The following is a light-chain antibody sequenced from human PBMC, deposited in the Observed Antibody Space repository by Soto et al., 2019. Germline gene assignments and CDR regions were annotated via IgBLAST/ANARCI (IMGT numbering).Light chain of an antibody. CDR3: SSYAGSNNLV. Sequence: QSALTQPPSASGSPGQSVTISCTGTSSDVGGYNYVSWYQQHPGKAPKLMIYEVSKRPSGVPDRFSGSKSGNTASLTVSGRPAEDEADYYCSSYAGSNNLVFGGGTKVTVL. CDR2: EVS. V-gene: IGLV2-8*01. CDR1: SSDVGGYNY. J-gene: IGLJ2*01.